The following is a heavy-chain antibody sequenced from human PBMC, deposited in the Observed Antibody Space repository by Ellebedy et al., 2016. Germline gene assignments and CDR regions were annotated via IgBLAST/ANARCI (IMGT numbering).Heavy chain of an antibody. Sequence: GGSLRLXXAASGFTFNIAGMTWVRQAPGKGLEWVGTIVFSGAATYYADSVKGRFIISRDNIKSSLFLQMNSLRVEDTALYYCARGVGGTSLNWFDPWGQGTLVTVSS. CDR1: GFTFNIAG. CDR3: ARGVGGTSLNWFDP. J-gene: IGHJ5*02. D-gene: IGHD3-16*01. V-gene: IGHV3-21*06. CDR2: IVFSGAAT.